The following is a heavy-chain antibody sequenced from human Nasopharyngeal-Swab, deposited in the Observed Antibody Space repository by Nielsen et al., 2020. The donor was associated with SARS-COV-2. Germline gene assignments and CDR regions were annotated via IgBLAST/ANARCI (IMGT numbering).Heavy chain of an antibody. CDR1: GFTFSSYW. Sequence: GGSLRLSCAASGFTFSSYWMSWVRQAPGKGLEWVANIKQDGSEKYYVDSVKGRFTISRDNAKNSLYLQMNSLRAGDTAVYYCAREDGDTAMVSGMDVWGQGTTVTVSS. CDR3: AREDGDTAMVSGMDV. V-gene: IGHV3-7*01. D-gene: IGHD5-18*01. J-gene: IGHJ6*02. CDR2: IKQDGSEK.